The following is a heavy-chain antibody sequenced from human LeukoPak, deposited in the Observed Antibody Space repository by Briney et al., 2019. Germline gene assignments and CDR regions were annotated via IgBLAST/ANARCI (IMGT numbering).Heavy chain of an antibody. V-gene: IGHV1-46*01. Sequence: RASVKVSCKASGYTFTSCYMHWVRQAPGQGLEWMGIINPSGGSTSYAQKFQGRVTMTRDTSTSTVYMELSSLRSEDTAVYYCARDSYGSGSYSPRRPNWFDPWGQGTLVTVSS. D-gene: IGHD3-10*01. CDR1: GYTFTSCY. J-gene: IGHJ5*02. CDR2: INPSGGST. CDR3: ARDSYGSGSYSPRRPNWFDP.